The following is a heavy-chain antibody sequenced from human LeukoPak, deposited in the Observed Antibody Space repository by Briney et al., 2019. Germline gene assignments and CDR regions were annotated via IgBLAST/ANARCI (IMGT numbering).Heavy chain of an antibody. CDR1: GFTVSSYA. Sequence: GGSLRLSCAASGFTVSSYAMSWVRQAPGKGLEWVSAISGSGGSTYYADSVKGRFTISRDNSKNTLYLQMNSLRAEDTAVYYCAKIPSSTNYDFWSGYRSDYYYYYGMDVWGQGTTVTVSS. J-gene: IGHJ6*02. CDR3: AKIPSSTNYDFWSGYRSDYYYYYGMDV. CDR2: ISGSGGST. D-gene: IGHD3-3*01. V-gene: IGHV3-23*01.